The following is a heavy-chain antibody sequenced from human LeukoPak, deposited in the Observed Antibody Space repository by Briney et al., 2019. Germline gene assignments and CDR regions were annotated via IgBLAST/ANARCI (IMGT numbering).Heavy chain of an antibody. CDR1: GGSIGNYY. J-gene: IGHJ4*02. D-gene: IGHD2/OR15-2a*01. Sequence: SETQSLTCSVSGGSIGNYYWNWLRQPAGKGLEGIGRIYASGSTNYNPSLKSRVTISMDKSKNHFSLNLKSVTAADTAFYYCARDFYGDDGHHPFDYWGQGIQVTVSS. CDR3: ARDFYGDDGHHPFDY. V-gene: IGHV4-4*07. CDR2: IYASGST.